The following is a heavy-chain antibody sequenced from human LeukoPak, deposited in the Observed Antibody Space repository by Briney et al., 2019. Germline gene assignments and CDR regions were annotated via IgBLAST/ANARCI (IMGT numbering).Heavy chain of an antibody. CDR1: GFTFSDYY. V-gene: IGHV3-11*01. Sequence: GSLRLSCAASGFTFSDYYMSWIRQAPGKGLEWVSYISSSGSTIYYADSVKGRFTISRDNAKNSLYLQVNSLRAEDTAVYYCASLYCSSTSCSHYWGQGTLVTVSS. J-gene: IGHJ4*02. CDR2: ISSSGSTI. CDR3: ASLYCSSTSCSHY. D-gene: IGHD2-2*01.